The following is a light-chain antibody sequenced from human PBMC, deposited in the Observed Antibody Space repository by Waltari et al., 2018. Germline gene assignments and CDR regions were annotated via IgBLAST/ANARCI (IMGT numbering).Light chain of an antibody. V-gene: IGKV1-39*01. CDR2: SAS. Sequence: DIQMTQSPSSLSASVGDRVTITCRPSQSIRTYLNWYQQKPGKAPKLLIYSASTLQSGVPSRFSCSGSGTDFTLTISSLQPEDFATYFCQQSYSAPPTFGQGTRLDIK. CDR1: QSIRTY. J-gene: IGKJ5*01. CDR3: QQSYSAPPT.